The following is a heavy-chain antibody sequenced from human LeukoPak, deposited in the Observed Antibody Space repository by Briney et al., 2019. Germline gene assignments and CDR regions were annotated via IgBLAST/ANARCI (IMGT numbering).Heavy chain of an antibody. CDR3: ARGVYIAAAQYGY. J-gene: IGHJ4*02. Sequence: PSETLSLTCAVYGGSFSSYYWSWIRQPPGKGLEWIGYIYYSGTTNYNPSLKSRVTISVDTSKNQFSLKLSSVTAADTAVYYCARGVYIAAAQYGYWGQGTLVTVSS. CDR1: GGSFSSYY. CDR2: IYYSGTT. V-gene: IGHV4-59*01. D-gene: IGHD6-13*01.